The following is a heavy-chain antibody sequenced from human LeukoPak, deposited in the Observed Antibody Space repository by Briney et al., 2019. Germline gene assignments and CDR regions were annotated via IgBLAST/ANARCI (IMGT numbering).Heavy chain of an antibody. CDR1: GYTFTSYY. CDR2: INPSGGST. CDR3: ARELLDCGGDCYGPDY. J-gene: IGHJ4*02. D-gene: IGHD2-21*02. Sequence: ASVKVSCKASGYTFTSYYMHRVRQAPGQGLEWMGIINPSGGSTSYAQKFQGRVTMTRDTSTSTVYMELSSLRSEDTAVYYCARELLDCGGDCYGPDYWGQGTLVTVSS. V-gene: IGHV1-46*01.